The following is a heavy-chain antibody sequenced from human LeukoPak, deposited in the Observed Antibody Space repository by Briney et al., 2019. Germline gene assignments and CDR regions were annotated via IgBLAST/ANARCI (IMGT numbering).Heavy chain of an antibody. D-gene: IGHD3-22*01. V-gene: IGHV4-38-2*02. J-gene: IGHJ4*02. CDR1: GYSISSDYY. CDR2: IYHSGST. CDR3: ASENYYDSSGYSYYFDY. Sequence: SETLSLTCTVYGYSISSDYYWGWIRQPPGKGLGWIGSIYHSGSTYYNPSLKSRVTISVDTSKNQYSLKLSSVTAADTAVYYCASENYYDSSGYSYYFDYWGQGTLVTVSS.